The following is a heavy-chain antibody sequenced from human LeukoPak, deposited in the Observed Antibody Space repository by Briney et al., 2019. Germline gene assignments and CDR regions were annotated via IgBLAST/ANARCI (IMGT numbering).Heavy chain of an antibody. V-gene: IGHV4/OR15-8*02. D-gene: IGHD1-26*01. J-gene: IGHJ4*02. CDR2: ISLAGQT. CDR3: SRESGPFCPFGY. CDR1: GGSISGTNW. Sequence: PSETLSHTCGVSGGSISGTNWWSWVRQPPGQGLEWIGEISLAGQTNYNPSLNGRVPMSLDKSSNQLSLHLTSVTAADTATYFCSRESGPFCPFGYWGQGALVIVSS.